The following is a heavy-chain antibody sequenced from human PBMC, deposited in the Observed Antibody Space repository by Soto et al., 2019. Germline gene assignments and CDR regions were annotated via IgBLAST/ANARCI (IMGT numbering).Heavy chain of an antibody. V-gene: IGHV4-31*03. CDR2: IYYSGST. CDR3: ARFAAMAPFDP. J-gene: IGHJ5*02. CDR1: GGSISSGGYY. D-gene: IGHD5-18*01. Sequence: SETLSLTCTVSGGSISSGGYYWSWIRQHPGKGLEWIGYIYYSGSTYYNPSLKSRVTISVDTSKNQFSLKLSSVTAADTAVYYCARFAAMAPFDPWGQGTLVTVSS.